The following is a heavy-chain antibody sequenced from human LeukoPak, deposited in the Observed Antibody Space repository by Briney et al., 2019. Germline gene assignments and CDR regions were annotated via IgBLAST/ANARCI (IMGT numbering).Heavy chain of an antibody. J-gene: IGHJ4*02. D-gene: IGHD3-22*01. CDR1: GGSTSSYY. Sequence: SETLSLTCTVSGGSTSSYYWSWIRQPPGKGLEWIGYIYYSGSTNYNPSLKSRVTISVDTSKNQFSLKLSSVTAADTAVYYCTRGYYYDSSGYFWSLDYWGQGTLVTVSS. CDR3: TRGYYYDSSGYFWSLDY. V-gene: IGHV4-59*01. CDR2: IYYSGST.